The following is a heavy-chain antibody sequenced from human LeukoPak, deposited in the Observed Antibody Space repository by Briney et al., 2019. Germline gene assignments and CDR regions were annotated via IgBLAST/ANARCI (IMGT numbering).Heavy chain of an antibody. V-gene: IGHV4-34*01. CDR3: ARGQGTVTTH. D-gene: IGHD4-17*01. J-gene: IGHJ4*02. CDR1: GGSFSGYY. CDR2: INHSGNA. Sequence: SEALSLTCAVSGGSFSGYYWTWIRQPPGKGLEWIGEINHSGNANYNPSLKSRVTISLDMSENHFSLKLTSVTAADTAVYYCARGQGTVTTHWGQGTLVTVSS.